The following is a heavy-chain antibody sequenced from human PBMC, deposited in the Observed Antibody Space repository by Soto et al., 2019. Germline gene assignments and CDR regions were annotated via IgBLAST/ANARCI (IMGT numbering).Heavy chain of an antibody. CDR2: ISAYNGNT. D-gene: IGHD6-13*01. CDR1: GYTFTSYG. V-gene: IGHV1-18*01. CDR3: ARDLIAAAGTFRFDP. J-gene: IGHJ5*02. Sequence: GASVKVSCKASGYTFTSYGISWVRQAPGQGLEWMGWISAYNGNTNYAQKLQGRVTMTTDTSTSTAYMELRSLRSDDTAVYYCARDLIAAAGTFRFDPWGQGTLVTVSS.